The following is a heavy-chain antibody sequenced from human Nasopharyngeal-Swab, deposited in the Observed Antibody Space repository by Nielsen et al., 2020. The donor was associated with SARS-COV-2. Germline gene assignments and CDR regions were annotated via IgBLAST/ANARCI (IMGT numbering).Heavy chain of an antibody. Sequence: WIRQPPGKGLEWVSAISGSGGSTYYADSVKGRFTISRDNSKNTLYLQMNSLRAEDTAVYYCAKDETYYDFWSGYFRWFDPRGQGTLVTVSS. V-gene: IGHV3-23*01. D-gene: IGHD3-3*01. CDR2: ISGSGGST. J-gene: IGHJ5*02. CDR3: AKDETYYDFWSGYFRWFDP.